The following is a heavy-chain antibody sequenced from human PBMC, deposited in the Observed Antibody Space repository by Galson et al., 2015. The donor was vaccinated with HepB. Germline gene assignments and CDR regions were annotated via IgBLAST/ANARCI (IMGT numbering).Heavy chain of an antibody. CDR3: VKDVGRDLFGPGA. J-gene: IGHJ5*02. D-gene: IGHD3-10*01. CDR1: GFTFRIYG. CDR2: IDGSGDRT. Sequence: SLRLSCAASGFTFRIYGMSWVRQAPGKGLEWVSGIDGSGDRTEYADSVQGRFIVSRDNSKNTLYVQISGLRVEDTAKYYCVKDVGRDLFGPGAWGQGTLVTVSS. V-gene: IGHV3-23*01.